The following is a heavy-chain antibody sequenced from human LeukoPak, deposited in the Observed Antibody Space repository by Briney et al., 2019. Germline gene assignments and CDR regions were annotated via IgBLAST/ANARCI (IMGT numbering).Heavy chain of an antibody. J-gene: IGHJ5*01. CDR1: GFTFSNYW. CDR2: IKQDGSEK. V-gene: IGHV3-7*01. CDR3: AKEGAYPIITYDS. Sequence: PGWSLRLSCAASGFTFSNYWMNWLRQAPGKGLEWVANIKQDGSEKYYVDSVKGRFTISRDNAKNSLYLQMNSLRAEDAGVYYCAKEGAYPIITYDSWGQGTLVTVSS. D-gene: IGHD1-14*01.